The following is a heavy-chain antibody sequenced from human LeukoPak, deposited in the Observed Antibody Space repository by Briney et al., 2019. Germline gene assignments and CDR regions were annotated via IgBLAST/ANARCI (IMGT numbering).Heavy chain of an antibody. CDR2: INHSGST. J-gene: IGHJ4*02. CDR1: GGSFSGYY. V-gene: IGHV4-34*01. Sequence: MSSETLSLTCAVYGGSFSGYYWSWIRQPPGKGLEWIGEINHSGSTNYNPSLKSRVTISVDTSKNQFSLKLSSVTAADTAVYYCAREYGYWGQGTLVTVSS. CDR3: AREYGY. D-gene: IGHD2-8*01.